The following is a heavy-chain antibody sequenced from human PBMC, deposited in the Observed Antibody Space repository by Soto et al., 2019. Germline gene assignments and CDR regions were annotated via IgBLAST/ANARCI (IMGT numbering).Heavy chain of an antibody. V-gene: IGHV4-61*01. D-gene: IGHD3-22*01. CDR1: GGSVSSGNYY. CDR3: ARDPGYDSSGYFVDY. CDR2: LYYSGRL. J-gene: IGHJ4*02. Sequence: SETLSLTCTVSGGSVSSGNYYWSWIRQPPGKGLEWIGYLYYSGRLNYNPSLRSRVTISPDTSKNQFSLKLSSVTAADTAVYYCARDPGYDSSGYFVDYWGQGILVTVS.